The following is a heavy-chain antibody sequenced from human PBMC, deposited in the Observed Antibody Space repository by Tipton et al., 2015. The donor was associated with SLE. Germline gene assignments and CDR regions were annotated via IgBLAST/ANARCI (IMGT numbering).Heavy chain of an antibody. V-gene: IGHV3-9*01. CDR3: AKDLRQLMYGMDV. CDR1: GFTFDGYA. CDR2: ISWNSGHV. D-gene: IGHD6-6*01. J-gene: IGHJ6*02. Sequence: SLRLSCSASGFTFDGYAMHWVRQAPGKGLEWGSGISWNSGHVDYGDTVRGRFTISRDNAKKSVYLQINSLRTEDSALYYCAKDLRQLMYGMDVWGQGTTVTVSS.